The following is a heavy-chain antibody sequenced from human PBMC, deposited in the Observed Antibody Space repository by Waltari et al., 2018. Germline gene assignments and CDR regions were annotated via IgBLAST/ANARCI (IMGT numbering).Heavy chain of an antibody. V-gene: IGHV3-74*01. D-gene: IGHD5-12*01. CDR3: ARIFSRGYEGFDY. CDR1: GFTFSSYW. CDR2: INTDGSST. J-gene: IGHJ4*02. Sequence: EVQLVESGGGLVQPGGSLRLSCAASGFTFSSYWMHWVRQAPGKGLVWGSRINTDGSSTSYADSVKGRFTISRDNAKNTLYLQMNSLRSDDTAVYYCARIFSRGYEGFDYWGQGTLVTVSS.